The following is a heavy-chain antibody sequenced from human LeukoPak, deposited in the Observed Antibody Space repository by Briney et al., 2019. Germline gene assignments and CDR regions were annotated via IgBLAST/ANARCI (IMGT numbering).Heavy chain of an antibody. D-gene: IGHD5-12*01. V-gene: IGHV3-33*03. J-gene: IGHJ3*02. CDR1: GLTFSTYG. CDR2: IWYDGSNK. CDR3: ASPTSGYDGFDI. Sequence: PGRSLRLSCAASGLTFSTYGMHWVRQAPGKGLEWVALIWYDGSNKYYADSVKGRFTISRDDAKNSLYLQMNSLRAEDTAVYYCASPTSGYDGFDIWGQGTMVTVSS.